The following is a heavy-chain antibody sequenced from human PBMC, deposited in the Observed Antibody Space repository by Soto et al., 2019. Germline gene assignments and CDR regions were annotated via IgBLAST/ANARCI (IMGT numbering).Heavy chain of an antibody. CDR2: ISYDGSNK. V-gene: IGHV3-30-3*01. CDR1: GFTFSIYA. Sequence: GGSLRLSCAASGFTFSIYAMHWFRQAPGKGLEWVAVISYDGSNKYYADSVKGRFTISRDNSKNTLYLQMNSLRSDDTAVYYCARDAYLAAAGDFDYWGQGTLVTVSS. CDR3: ARDAYLAAAGDFDY. D-gene: IGHD6-13*01. J-gene: IGHJ4*02.